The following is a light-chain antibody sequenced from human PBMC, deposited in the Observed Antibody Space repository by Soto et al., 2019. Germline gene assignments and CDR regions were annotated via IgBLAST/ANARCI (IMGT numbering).Light chain of an antibody. V-gene: IGKV1-39*01. J-gene: IGKJ1*01. CDR1: QSISSY. Sequence: DIKMTQSPSSLSASVGDRVTITCRASQSISSYLNWYQQKPGKAPKLLIYAASSLQSGVPSRFSGSGSGTDFTLTISSLQPEDFATYYCQQSYNTLWTFGQGTKVDVK. CDR2: AAS. CDR3: QQSYNTLWT.